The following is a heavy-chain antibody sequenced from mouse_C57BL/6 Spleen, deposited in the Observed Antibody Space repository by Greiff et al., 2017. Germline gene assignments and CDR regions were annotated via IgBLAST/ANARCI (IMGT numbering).Heavy chain of an antibody. CDR2: ISGGGGNT. V-gene: IGHV5-9*01. J-gene: IGHJ4*01. CDR1: GFTFSSYT. Sequence: EVQVVESGGGLVKPGGSLKLSCAASGFTFSSYTMSWVRQTPEKRLEWVATISGGGGNTYYPDSVKGRFTISRDNAKNTLYLQMSSLRSEDTALYYCAILYGNYYVMDYWGQGTSVTVSS. CDR3: AILYGNYYVMDY. D-gene: IGHD2-1*01.